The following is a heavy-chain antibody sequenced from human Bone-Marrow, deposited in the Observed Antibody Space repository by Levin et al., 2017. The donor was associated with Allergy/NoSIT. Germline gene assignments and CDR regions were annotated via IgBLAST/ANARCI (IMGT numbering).Heavy chain of an antibody. D-gene: IGHD3-10*01. J-gene: IGHJ6*03. CDR2: INPNSGGT. Sequence: PVASVKVSCKASGYTFTGYYMHWVRQAPGQGLEWMGRINPNSGGTNYAQKFQGRVTMTRDTSISTAYMELSRLRSDDTAVYYCASYQFVRSPPYYYYYYMDVWGKGTTVTVSS. CDR1: GYTFTGYY. CDR3: ASYQFVRSPPYYYYYYMDV. V-gene: IGHV1-2*06.